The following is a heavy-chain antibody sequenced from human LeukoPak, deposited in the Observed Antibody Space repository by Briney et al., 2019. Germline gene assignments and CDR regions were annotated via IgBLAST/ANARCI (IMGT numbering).Heavy chain of an antibody. D-gene: IGHD3-10*01. V-gene: IGHV3-23*01. CDR2: ISSSGGNT. CDR3: AKDLRSYYYYYMDV. Sequence: GGSLRLSCAASGFTFSIYDMYWVRQAPGMGLECVSSISSSGGNTYYADSVKGRFTISRDNSKNTLYLQMNSLRAEDTAVYYCAKDLRSYYYYYMDVWGKGTTVTVSS. CDR1: GFTFSIYD. J-gene: IGHJ6*03.